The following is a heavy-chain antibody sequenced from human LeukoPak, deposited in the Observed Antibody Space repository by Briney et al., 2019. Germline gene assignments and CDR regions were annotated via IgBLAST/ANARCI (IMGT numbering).Heavy chain of an antibody. D-gene: IGHD3-16*02. CDR3: ARDYRVSLSDTSPDDAFDV. Sequence: SQTLSLTCTVSGGSISSDDYYWSWVRQPAGKGLEWIGHIYTSGSTNQNPSLKSRVTISVDTSKNLFSLRLTSVTAADTAVYYCARDYRVSLSDTSPDDAFDVWGQGTVVTVSS. J-gene: IGHJ3*01. CDR2: IYTSGST. V-gene: IGHV4-61*09. CDR1: GGSISSDDYY.